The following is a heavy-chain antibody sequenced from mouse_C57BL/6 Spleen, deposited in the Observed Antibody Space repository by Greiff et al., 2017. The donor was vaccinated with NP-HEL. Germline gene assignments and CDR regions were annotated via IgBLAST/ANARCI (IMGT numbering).Heavy chain of an antibody. D-gene: IGHD2-4*01. CDR2: IHPNSGST. Sequence: VQLQQPGAELVKPGASVKLSCKASGYTFTSYWMHWVKQRPGQGLEWIGMIHPNSGSTNYNEKFKSKATLTVDKSSSTAYMQLSSLTSEDSAVYYCARNYDYDGGPWFAYWGQGTLVTVSA. V-gene: IGHV1-64*01. J-gene: IGHJ3*01. CDR3: ARNYDYDGGPWFAY. CDR1: GYTFTSYW.